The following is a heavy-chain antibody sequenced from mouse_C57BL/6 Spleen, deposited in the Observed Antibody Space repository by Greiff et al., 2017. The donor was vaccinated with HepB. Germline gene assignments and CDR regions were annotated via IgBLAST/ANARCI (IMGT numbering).Heavy chain of an antibody. J-gene: IGHJ3*01. Sequence: QVQLQQPGAELVKPGASVKLSCKASGYTFTSYWMQWVKQRPGQGLEWIGEIDPSDSYTNYNQKFKCKATLTVDTSSSTAYMQLSSLTSEDSAVYYCASPLLLPFAYWGQGTLVTVSA. D-gene: IGHD1-1*01. CDR1: GYTFTSYW. V-gene: IGHV1-50*01. CDR2: IDPSDSYT. CDR3: ASPLLLPFAY.